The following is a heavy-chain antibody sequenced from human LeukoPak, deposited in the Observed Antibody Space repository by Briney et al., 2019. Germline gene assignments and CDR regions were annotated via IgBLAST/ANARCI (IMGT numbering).Heavy chain of an antibody. D-gene: IGHD3-22*01. Sequence: GESLKISCKGSGYSFTSYWIGWVRQMPGKGLEWMGIIYPGDSDTRYSPSFQGQVTISADKSISTAYLQWSSLKASDTAMYYCASGEIGPTYDSSGYRAFDIWGQGTMVTVSS. V-gene: IGHV5-51*01. CDR2: IYPGDSDT. J-gene: IGHJ3*02. CDR3: ASGEIGPTYDSSGYRAFDI. CDR1: GYSFTSYW.